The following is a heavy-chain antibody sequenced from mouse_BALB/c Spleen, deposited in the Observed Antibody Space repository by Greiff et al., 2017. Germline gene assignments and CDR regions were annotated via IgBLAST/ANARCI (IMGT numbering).Heavy chain of an antibody. V-gene: IGHV1-15*01. J-gene: IGHJ2*01. Sequence: LVESGAEMVRPGASVTLSCKASGYTFTDYEMHWVKQTPVHGLEWIGAIDPETGGTAYNQKFKGKATLTADKSSSTAYMELRSLTSEDSAVYYCTMHYYGSRYYFDYWGQGTTLTVSS. D-gene: IGHD1-1*01. CDR1: GYTFTDYE. CDR2: IDPETGGT. CDR3: TMHYYGSRYYFDY.